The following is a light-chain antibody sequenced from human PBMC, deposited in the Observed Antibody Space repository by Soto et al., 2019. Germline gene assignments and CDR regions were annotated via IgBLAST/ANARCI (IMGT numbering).Light chain of an antibody. CDR1: QSTSTS. CDR2: KAS. Sequence: DLPVTQSPSTLSASVGSSATITCRTSQSTSTSLAWYQQKSGKAPKHLIYKASNLESGVPSRFSGSGSGTDFTLTISSLQPDDFATYYCQQYNSYSWAFGQGTKVEIK. J-gene: IGKJ1*01. V-gene: IGKV1-5*03. CDR3: QQYNSYSWA.